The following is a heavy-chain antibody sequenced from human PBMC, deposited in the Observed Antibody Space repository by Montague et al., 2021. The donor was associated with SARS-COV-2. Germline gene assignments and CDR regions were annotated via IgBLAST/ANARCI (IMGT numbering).Heavy chain of an antibody. Sequence: PALVKPTQTLTLTCTFSGFSLSSSGMSVTWIRQPPGKALEWLARIDWDNDKYYSTSLKTRLTISEDTSKNQVVLTMTNMDPVDTATYYCARTAGTDYTGYYYYAMDVWGQGTTVTVSS. CDR3: ARTAGTDYTGYYYYAMDV. V-gene: IGHV2-70*11. D-gene: IGHD3-10*01. CDR2: IDWDNDK. CDR1: GFSLSSSGMS. J-gene: IGHJ6*02.